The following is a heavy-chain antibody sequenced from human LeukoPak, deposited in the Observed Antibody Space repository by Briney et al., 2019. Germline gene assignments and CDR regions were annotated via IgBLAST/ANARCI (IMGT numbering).Heavy chain of an antibody. D-gene: IGHD3-22*01. CDR3: ARAETYYYDSSGYRIEYFQH. Sequence: GSSVKVSCKASGGTFSSYAISWVRQAPGQGLEWMGRIIPILDIANYAQKFPGKVTITADKSTSTAYMELSSLRSEDTAVYYCARAETYYYDSSGYRIEYFQHWGQGTLVTVSS. J-gene: IGHJ1*01. V-gene: IGHV1-69*04. CDR2: IIPILDIA. CDR1: GGTFSSYA.